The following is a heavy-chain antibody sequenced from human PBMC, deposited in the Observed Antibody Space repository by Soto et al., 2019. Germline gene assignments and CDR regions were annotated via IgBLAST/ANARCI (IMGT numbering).Heavy chain of an antibody. Sequence: QVQLQESGPGLVKPSQTLSLTCTVSGGSISSGGYYWSWIRQHPGKGLEWIGYIYYSGSTYYNPSLNSRVIISVDTSKNQFYLKVSSVTAADTDVYYCARGGIVVVVAARDAFDIWGQGTMVTVSS. CDR1: GGSISSGGYY. V-gene: IGHV4-31*03. J-gene: IGHJ3*02. CDR2: IYYSGST. D-gene: IGHD2-15*01. CDR3: ARGGIVVVVAARDAFDI.